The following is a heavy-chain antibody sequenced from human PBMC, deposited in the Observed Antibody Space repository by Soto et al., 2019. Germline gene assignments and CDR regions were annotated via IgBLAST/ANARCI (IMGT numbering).Heavy chain of an antibody. Sequence: QVQLVESGGGVVQPGRSLRLSCAASGFTFSSYDMHWVRQAPGTGLEWVAVLSYDGSNKDYADSVKGRFTKARYNYKRALDLQMRSLGAEDMAVYYCARRASYAAVVICPFDHWGKGTLVSVSS. J-gene: IGHJ4*02. CDR3: ARRASYAAVVICPFDH. CDR1: GFTFSSYD. V-gene: IGHV3-30-3*01. D-gene: IGHD2-21*01. CDR2: LSYDGSNK.